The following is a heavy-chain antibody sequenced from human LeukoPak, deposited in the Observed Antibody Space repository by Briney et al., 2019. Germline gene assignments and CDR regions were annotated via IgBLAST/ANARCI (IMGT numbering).Heavy chain of an antibody. J-gene: IGHJ5*02. D-gene: IGHD6-13*01. CDR2: IYTSGST. V-gene: IGHV4-61*02. Sequence: SETLSLTCTVSGGSISSGSYYWSWIRQPAGKGLEWIGRIYTSGSTNYNPSLKSRVTISVDTSKNQFSLKLSSVTAADTAVYYCARGGDSSSWYRTHPWGQGTLVTVSS. CDR1: GGSISSGSYY. CDR3: ARGGDSSSWYRTHP.